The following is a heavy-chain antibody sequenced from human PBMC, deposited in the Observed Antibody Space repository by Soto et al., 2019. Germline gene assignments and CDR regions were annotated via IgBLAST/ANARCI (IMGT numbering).Heavy chain of an antibody. CDR2: ISSSSSTI. V-gene: IGHV3-48*02. Sequence: GGSLRLSCAASGFTFSSYSMNWVRQAPGKGLEWVSYISSSSSTIYYADSVKGRFTISRDNAKNSLYPQMNSLRDEDTAVYYCARLREPNYYYYGMDVWGQGTTVTVSS. CDR3: ARLREPNYYYYGMDV. D-gene: IGHD1-1*01. CDR1: GFTFSSYS. J-gene: IGHJ6*02.